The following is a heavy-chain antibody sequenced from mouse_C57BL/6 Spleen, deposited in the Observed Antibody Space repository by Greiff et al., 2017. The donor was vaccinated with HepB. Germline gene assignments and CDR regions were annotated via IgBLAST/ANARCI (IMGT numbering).Heavy chain of an antibody. J-gene: IGHJ2*01. Sequence: QVQLQQPGAELVRPGSSVKLSCKASGYTFTSYWMHWVKQRPIQGLEWIGNIDPSDSETHYNQKFKDKATLTVDKSSSTAYMQLSSLTFEDSAVYYCARNYGSSYLYYFDYWGQGTTLTVSS. D-gene: IGHD1-1*01. CDR3: ARNYGSSYLYYFDY. V-gene: IGHV1-52*01. CDR1: GYTFTSYW. CDR2: IDPSDSET.